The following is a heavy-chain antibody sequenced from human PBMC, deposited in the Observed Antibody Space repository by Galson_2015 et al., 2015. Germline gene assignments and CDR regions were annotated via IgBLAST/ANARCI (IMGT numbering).Heavy chain of an antibody. CDR1: GYSFTNYW. V-gene: IGHV5-51*03. CDR2: IYPGDSDT. CDR3: ARTLRGLRGEFDY. D-gene: IGHD3-10*01. Sequence: QSGAEVTKPGESLKISCEASGYSFTNYWIAWVRQMSGKGPEWMGIIYPGDSDTRYSPSFQGQVTISADKSISTGCLQWNCLKASDTAMYYCARTLRGLRGEFDYWGQGSLVTVSS. J-gene: IGHJ4*02.